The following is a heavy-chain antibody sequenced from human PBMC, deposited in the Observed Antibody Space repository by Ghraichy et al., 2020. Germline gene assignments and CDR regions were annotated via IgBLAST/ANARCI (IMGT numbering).Heavy chain of an antibody. CDR3: AKGGRIVPAGITY. D-gene: IGHD2-2*01. CDR2: INWNSDSS. V-gene: IGHV3-9*01. CDR1: GFTFDDFA. Sequence: GGSLRLSCAASGFTFDDFAMHWVRQAPGKGLEWVSGINWNSDSSGYADSVKGRFTISRDDAKNSLHLQMNSLRAEDTAFYYCAKGGRIVPAGITYWGQGILVTVSS. J-gene: IGHJ4*02.